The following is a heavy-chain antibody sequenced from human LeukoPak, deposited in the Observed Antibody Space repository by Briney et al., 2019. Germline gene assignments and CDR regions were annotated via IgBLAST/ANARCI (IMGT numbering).Heavy chain of an antibody. CDR1: GFTFSRHP. CDR2: INEDGSEK. D-gene: IGHD5-24*01. CDR3: ARWRWLQSEFDY. Sequence: GGSLRLSCAASGFTFSRHPMSWVRQAPGKGLEWVANINEDGSEKYYADSVKGRFSVSRDNAKNSLYVQMNSLKAEDTAVYYCARWRWLQSEFDYWGRGALVTVSS. J-gene: IGHJ4*02. V-gene: IGHV3-7*01.